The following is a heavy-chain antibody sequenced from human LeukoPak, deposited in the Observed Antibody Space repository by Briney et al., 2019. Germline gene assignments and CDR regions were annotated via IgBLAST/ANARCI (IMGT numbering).Heavy chain of an antibody. CDR2: IIPIFGTA. CDR1: GGTFSSYA. J-gene: IGHJ3*02. V-gene: IGHV1-69*13. D-gene: IGHD3-22*01. CDR3: ARGITMIVVVDAFDI. Sequence: SVKVSCKASGGTFSSYAISWVRQAPGQGLEWMGGIIPIFGTANYAQKFQGRVTITADESTSTAYMELSSLRPEDTAVYYCARGITMIVVVDAFDIWSQGTMVTVSS.